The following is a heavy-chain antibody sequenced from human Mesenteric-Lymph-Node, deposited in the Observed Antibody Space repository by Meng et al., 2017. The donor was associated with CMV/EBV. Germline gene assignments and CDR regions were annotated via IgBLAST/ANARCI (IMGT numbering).Heavy chain of an antibody. J-gene: IGHJ6*02. Sequence: GESLKISCAASGFTFRSYEMNWVRQAPGKGLEWVSYISSSGSTIYYADSVKGRFTISRDNAKNSLYLQMNTLRAEDTAVYYCARDLQWELDDYYGMDVWGQGTTVTVSS. D-gene: IGHD1-26*01. CDR1: GFTFRSYE. CDR2: ISSSGSTI. CDR3: ARDLQWELDDYYGMDV. V-gene: IGHV3-48*03.